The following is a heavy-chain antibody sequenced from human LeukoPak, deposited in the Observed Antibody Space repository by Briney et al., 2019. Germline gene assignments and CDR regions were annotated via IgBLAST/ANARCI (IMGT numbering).Heavy chain of an antibody. CDR2: INWNGGST. Sequence: PGGSLRLSCAASGFTFDDYGMSWVRHAPGKGVEWVSGINWNGGSTGYADSVKGRFTISRDNAKNSLYLQMNSLRAEDTALYYCARWGSGDYDYYYYGMDVWGQGTTVTVSS. CDR1: GFTFDDYG. J-gene: IGHJ6*02. D-gene: IGHD4-17*01. V-gene: IGHV3-20*04. CDR3: ARWGSGDYDYYYYGMDV.